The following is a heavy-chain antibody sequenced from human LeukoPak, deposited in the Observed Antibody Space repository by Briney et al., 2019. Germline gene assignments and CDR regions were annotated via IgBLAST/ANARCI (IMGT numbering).Heavy chain of an antibody. CDR3: ARDGYNPIDY. Sequence: SETLSLTCTVSGGSLSSSSYYWGWIRHPPGKGLEWIGSISYNGSTYYNPSLKSRVTISVDTSKSQFSLKLRSVTAADTAVYYCARDGYNPIDYWGQGTLVTVSS. D-gene: IGHD5-24*01. CDR1: GGSLSSSSYY. J-gene: IGHJ4*02. CDR2: ISYNGST. V-gene: IGHV4-39*02.